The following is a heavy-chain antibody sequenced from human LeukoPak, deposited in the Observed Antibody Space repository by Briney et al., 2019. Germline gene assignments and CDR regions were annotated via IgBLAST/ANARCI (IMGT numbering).Heavy chain of an antibody. Sequence: SETLSLTCTVSGRSISSSGYCWDWLLQPPGKELEWIGTLYDSGSTYYNPSLKSRVTISVDTSKNQFSLRLSFVTAADTAVYYCARYPTAMVSFDFWGQGTLVTVSS. CDR3: ARYPTAMVSFDF. CDR1: GRSISSSGYC. D-gene: IGHD5-18*01. CDR2: LYDSGST. V-gene: IGHV4-39*01. J-gene: IGHJ4*02.